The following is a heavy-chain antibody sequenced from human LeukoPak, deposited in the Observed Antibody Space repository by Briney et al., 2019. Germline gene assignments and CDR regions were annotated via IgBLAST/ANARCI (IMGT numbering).Heavy chain of an antibody. V-gene: IGHV4-31*03. D-gene: IGHD1-7*01. Sequence: SQTLSLTCTVSGGSISSGGYYWSWIRQHPGKGLEWIGYIYYSESTYYNPSLKSRVTISVDTSKNQFSLKLSSVTAADTAVYYCARDRRELELGEDYYYYGMDVWGQGTTVTVSS. J-gene: IGHJ6*02. CDR1: GGSISSGGYY. CDR2: IYYSEST. CDR3: ARDRRELELGEDYYYYGMDV.